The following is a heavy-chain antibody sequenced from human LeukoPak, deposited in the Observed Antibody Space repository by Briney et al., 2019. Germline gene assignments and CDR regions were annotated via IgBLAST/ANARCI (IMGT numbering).Heavy chain of an antibody. Sequence: PGGSLRLSCAASGFTFSNYWMHWVRQAPGKGLEWVSAISGSGGSTYYADSVKGRFTISRDNPKNTLYLQMNSLRAEDTAVYYCAKDIITYYYDSSGYYYFDYWGQGTLVTVSS. V-gene: IGHV3-23*01. CDR2: ISGSGGST. CDR3: AKDIITYYYDSSGYYYFDY. CDR1: GFTFSNYW. D-gene: IGHD3-22*01. J-gene: IGHJ4*02.